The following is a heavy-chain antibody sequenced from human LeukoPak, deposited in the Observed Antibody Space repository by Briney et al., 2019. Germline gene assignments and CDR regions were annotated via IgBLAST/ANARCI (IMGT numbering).Heavy chain of an antibody. J-gene: IGHJ4*02. D-gene: IGHD3-9*01. V-gene: IGHV3-23*01. CDR3: ARSFYDILIGYYQYFDY. CDR1: GFTFSSYA. CDR2: ISASGDRT. Sequence: GGSLRLSCAASGFTFSSYAMSWVRQAPGKGLEWVSAISASGDRTYYAESVKGRFTISRDNSKNTLYIQMNSLRAEDTAVYYCARSFYDILIGYYQYFDYWGQGTLVTVSS.